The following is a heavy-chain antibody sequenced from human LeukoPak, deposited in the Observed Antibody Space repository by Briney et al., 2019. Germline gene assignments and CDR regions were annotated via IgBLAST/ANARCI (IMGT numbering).Heavy chain of an antibody. CDR1: GFTFSTYW. J-gene: IGHJ4*02. D-gene: IGHD6-6*01. Sequence: GGSLRLSCAASGFTFSTYWMSWVRQAPGKGLEWVANIKQDGSEKYYVDSVEGRFTISRDNAKNSLYLQMNTLRAEDTAVYYCARPGGSSSSPDFDYWGQGTLVTVSS. CDR3: ARPGGSSSSPDFDY. CDR2: IKQDGSEK. V-gene: IGHV3-7*03.